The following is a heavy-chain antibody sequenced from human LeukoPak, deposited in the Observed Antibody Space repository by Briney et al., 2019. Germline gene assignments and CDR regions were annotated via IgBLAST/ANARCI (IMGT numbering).Heavy chain of an antibody. CDR2: IKQDGSEK. J-gene: IGHJ4*02. V-gene: IGHV3-7*01. CDR3: ARDLSYDFWSGKEGSYFDY. D-gene: IGHD3-3*01. CDR1: GSTFSSYW. Sequence: GGSLRLSCAASGSTFSSYWMSWVRQAPGKGLEWVANIKQDGSEKYYVDSVKGRFTISRDNAKNSLYLQMNSLRAEDTAVYYCARDLSYDFWSGKEGSYFDYWGQGTLVTVSS.